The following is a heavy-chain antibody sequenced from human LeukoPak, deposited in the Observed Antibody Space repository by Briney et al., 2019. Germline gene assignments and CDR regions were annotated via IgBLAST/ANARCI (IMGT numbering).Heavy chain of an antibody. CDR2: IYYSGST. CDR3: ARERQLDVWGWFDP. Sequence: SETLSLTCTVSGGSISSGDYYWSWIRQPPGKGLEWIGYIYYSGSTYYNPSLKSRVTISVDTSKNQFSLKLSSVTAADTAVYYCARERQLDVWGWFDPWGQGTLVTVSS. J-gene: IGHJ5*02. V-gene: IGHV4-30-4*08. D-gene: IGHD6-6*01. CDR1: GGSISSGDYY.